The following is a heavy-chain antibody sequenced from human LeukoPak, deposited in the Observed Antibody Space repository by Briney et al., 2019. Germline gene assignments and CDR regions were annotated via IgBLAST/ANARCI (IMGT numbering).Heavy chain of an antibody. V-gene: IGHV3-48*03. CDR1: GFTFSSYE. CDR2: ISSSGSTI. CDR3: ARGRTVTSYYFDY. Sequence: GGSLRLSRAASGFTFSSYEMNWVRQAPGKGLEWVSYISSSGSTIYYADSVKGRFTISRDNAKNSLYLQMNSLRAEDTAVYYCARGRTVTSYYFDYWGQGTLVTVSS. D-gene: IGHD4-17*01. J-gene: IGHJ4*02.